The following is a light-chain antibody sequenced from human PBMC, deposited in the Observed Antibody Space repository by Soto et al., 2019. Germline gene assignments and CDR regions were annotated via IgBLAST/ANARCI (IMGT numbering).Light chain of an antibody. CDR3: SLSYSGAVV. Sequence: QTVVTQEPSLTVSPGGTVTLTCGSSTGAVTSVHFPYWFQQKPGQAPRTLIFDTTNKHSWTPARFSGSLLGGKAALTLSGAQPEDEADYYCSLSYSGAVVFGEGTKLTVL. CDR2: DTT. V-gene: IGLV7-46*01. CDR1: TGAVTSVHF. J-gene: IGLJ2*01.